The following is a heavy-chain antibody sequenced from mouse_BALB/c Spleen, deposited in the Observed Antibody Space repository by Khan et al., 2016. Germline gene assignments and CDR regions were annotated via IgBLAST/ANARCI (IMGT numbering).Heavy chain of an antibody. CDR2: INTHSGVP. V-gene: IGHV9-4*02. CDR1: EYTFTTAG. J-gene: IGHJ4*01. D-gene: IGHD2-12*01. Sequence: QIQLVQSGPELKKPGETVRISCKASEYTFTTAGMQWVQKMPGKGLKWIGWINTHSGVPKYAEDFKGRFAFSLDTSASTAYLQISNLKNEDTATYFCSSYDYAMDYWGQGTSVTVSS. CDR3: SSYDYAMDY.